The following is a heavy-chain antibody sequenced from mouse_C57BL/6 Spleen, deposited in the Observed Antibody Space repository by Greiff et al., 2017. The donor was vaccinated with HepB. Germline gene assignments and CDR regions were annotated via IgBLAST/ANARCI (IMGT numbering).Heavy chain of an antibody. D-gene: IGHD4-1*01. CDR1: GYTFTSYW. CDR3: ARGNWDKYFDY. CDR2: IDPSDSYT. Sequence: QVQLQQPGAELVMPGASVKLSCKASGYTFTSYWMHWVKQRPGQGLEWIGEIDPSDSYTNYNQKFKGKSTLTVDKSSSTAYMQLSSLTSEDSAVYYCARGNWDKYFDYWGQGTTLTVSS. V-gene: IGHV1-69*01. J-gene: IGHJ2*01.